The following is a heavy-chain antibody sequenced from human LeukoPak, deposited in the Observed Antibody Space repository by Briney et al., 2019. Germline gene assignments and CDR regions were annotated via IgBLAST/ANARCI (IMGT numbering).Heavy chain of an antibody. CDR3: ARHARRDAYNPNDY. V-gene: IGHV4-4*09. Sequence: SETLSLNCTVSGGSICSYYWSWIRQPPGKELEWIGYIHSTGTTKFNPSLEKRVTMSVDTSKNQFSLKLSSVTAADTAVYYCARHARRDAYNPNDYWGQGTLVTVSS. CDR2: IHSTGTT. J-gene: IGHJ4*02. CDR1: GGSICSYY. D-gene: IGHD5-24*01.